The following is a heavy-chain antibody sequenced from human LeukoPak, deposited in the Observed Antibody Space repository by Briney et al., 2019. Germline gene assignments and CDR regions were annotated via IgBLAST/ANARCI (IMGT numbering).Heavy chain of an antibody. D-gene: IGHD3-22*01. J-gene: IGHJ4*02. CDR1: GFTFSSYA. CDR3: AKSFGPLNYYDSSGYFDY. CDR2: ISSNGGST. Sequence: GGSLRLSCAASGFTFSSYAMHWVRQAPGKGLEYVSAISSNGGSTYYANSVKGRFTISRDNSKNTLYLQMNSLRAEDTAVYYCAKSFGPLNYYDSSGYFDYWGQGTLVTVSS. V-gene: IGHV3-64*01.